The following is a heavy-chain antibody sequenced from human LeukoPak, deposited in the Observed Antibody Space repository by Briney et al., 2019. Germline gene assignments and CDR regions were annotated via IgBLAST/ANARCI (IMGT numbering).Heavy chain of an antibody. CDR1: GFTFSSYA. Sequence: GGSLRLSCAASGFTFSSYAMSWVRQAPGKGLEWVSAISGSGGSTYYADSVKGRFTISRDNSKNTLYLQMNSLRAEDTAVYHCAKDESSGWSGGAFDIWGQGTMVTVSS. CDR2: ISGSGGST. D-gene: IGHD6-19*01. CDR3: AKDESSGWSGGAFDI. J-gene: IGHJ3*02. V-gene: IGHV3-23*01.